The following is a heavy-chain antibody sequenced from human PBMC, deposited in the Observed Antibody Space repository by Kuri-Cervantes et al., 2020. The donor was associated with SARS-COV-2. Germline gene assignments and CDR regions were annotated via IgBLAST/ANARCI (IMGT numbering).Heavy chain of an antibody. CDR2: INHSGRT. J-gene: IGHJ5*02. CDR1: GGSFSGYY. Sequence: SETLSLTCDVYGGSFSGYYWSGIRQPPGKGLEWIGEINHSGRTNYNPSLKSRVTISVDTSKNQFSLKLSSVTAADTAVYYCARDLLLYYDSSGYHNWFDPWGQGTLVTVSS. V-gene: IGHV4-34*01. D-gene: IGHD3-22*01. CDR3: ARDLLLYYDSSGYHNWFDP.